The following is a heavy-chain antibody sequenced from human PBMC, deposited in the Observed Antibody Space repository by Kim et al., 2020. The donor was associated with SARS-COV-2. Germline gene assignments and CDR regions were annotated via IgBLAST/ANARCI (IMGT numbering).Heavy chain of an antibody. CDR1: GGSFSGYY. CDR3: ARGRAGVVPGTILGIGPHYDYYAMDV. Sequence: SETLSLTCAVYGGSFSGYYWSWIRQPPGKGLEWIGEINHSGSTNYNPSLKSRVTISVDTSKNQFSLKLSSVTAADTALYYCARGRAGVVPGTILGIGPHYDYYAMDVWGQGTTVTVSS. J-gene: IGHJ6*02. D-gene: IGHD2-2*02. V-gene: IGHV4-34*01. CDR2: INHSGST.